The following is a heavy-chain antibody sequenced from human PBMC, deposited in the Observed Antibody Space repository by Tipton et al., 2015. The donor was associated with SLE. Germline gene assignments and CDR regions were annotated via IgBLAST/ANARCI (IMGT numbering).Heavy chain of an antibody. CDR1: GYSISSGHY. Sequence: TLSLTCTVSGYSISSGHYWGWIRQSPGKGLEWIGSISHSGNTYYNPSLQSRVSMSVDTSKNQVLVRLNSGTAAGTAVYYCARHDYDDNGYYMHYFDYWGQGTLVTVSS. J-gene: IGHJ4*02. V-gene: IGHV4-38-2*02. CDR3: ARHDYDDNGYYMHYFDY. CDR2: ISHSGNT. D-gene: IGHD3-22*01.